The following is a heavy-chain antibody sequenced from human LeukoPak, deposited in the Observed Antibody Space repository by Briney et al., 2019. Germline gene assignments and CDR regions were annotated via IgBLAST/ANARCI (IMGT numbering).Heavy chain of an antibody. CDR2: INWNSGGM. D-gene: IGHD3-22*01. Sequence: PGRSLRLSCAAPGFTFGDYPMHWVQQGPGKGLEWVSGINWNSGGMGYADSVKGRFTISRDNAKNSLYLQMNSLIAEDTALYYCAKGGVLYYYDTSGPTGDSWGQGTLVTVSS. CDR3: AKGGVLYYYDTSGPTGDS. CDR1: GFTFGDYP. V-gene: IGHV3-9*01. J-gene: IGHJ4*02.